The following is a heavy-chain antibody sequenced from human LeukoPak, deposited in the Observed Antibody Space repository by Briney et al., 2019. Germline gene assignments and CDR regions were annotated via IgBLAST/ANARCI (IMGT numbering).Heavy chain of an antibody. J-gene: IGHJ4*02. D-gene: IGHD1-26*01. V-gene: IGHV1-2*02. CDR1: GYAFTGYH. CDR2: INPNSGGT. Sequence: ASVQVSCQASGYAFTGYHMHWVRQAPGQGLDRMGWINPNSGGTNYAQKFQGRVTMTRDTSISTAYMELSRLRSDDTAVYYCARDRKRRVGAQVYYFDYWGQGTLVTVSS. CDR3: ARDRKRRVGAQVYYFDY.